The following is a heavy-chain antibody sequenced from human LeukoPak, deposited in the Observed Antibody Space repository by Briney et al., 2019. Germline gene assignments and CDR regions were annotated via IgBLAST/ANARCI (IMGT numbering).Heavy chain of an antibody. D-gene: IGHD6-13*01. CDR1: GGSISSYY. V-gene: IGHV4-34*01. J-gene: IGHJ6*02. CDR3: ARGGAAAYGMDV. CDR2: INHSGST. Sequence: PSETLSLTCTVSGGSISSYYWSWIRQPPGKGLEWIGEINHSGSTNYNPSLKSRVTISVDTSKNQFSLKLSSVTAADTAVYYCARGGAAAYGMDVWGQGTTVTVSS.